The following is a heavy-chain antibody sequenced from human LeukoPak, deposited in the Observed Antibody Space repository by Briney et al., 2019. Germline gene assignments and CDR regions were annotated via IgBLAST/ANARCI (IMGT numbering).Heavy chain of an antibody. CDR2: ISASGTLT. D-gene: IGHD6-25*01. J-gene: IGHJ6*04. CDR1: GFSFSTYE. Sequence: GGSLRLSCAASGFSFSTYEMNWVRQAPGKGLEWISYISASGTLTHYADSVEGRFAISRDNAKNSLYLQMNSLRGEDTAVYYCARDGTPIYSSGWVYMDVWGKGTTVTISS. V-gene: IGHV3-48*03. CDR3: ARDGTPIYSSGWVYMDV.